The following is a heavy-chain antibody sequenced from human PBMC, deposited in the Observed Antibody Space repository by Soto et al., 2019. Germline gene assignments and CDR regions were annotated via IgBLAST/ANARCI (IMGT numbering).Heavy chain of an antibody. CDR1: GFSFRSYG. J-gene: IGHJ4*02. CDR2: IWSDGSNK. CDR3: ARDGARVDIVATTPDY. D-gene: IGHD5-12*01. V-gene: IGHV3-33*01. Sequence: SGGSLRLSCVVSGFSFRSYGMHWVRQAPGKGLEWVAVIWSDGSNKYYADSVKGRFTISRDNSQNTLYLQMNSLSAEDTAMYYCARDGARVDIVATTPDYWGQGTLVTVSS.